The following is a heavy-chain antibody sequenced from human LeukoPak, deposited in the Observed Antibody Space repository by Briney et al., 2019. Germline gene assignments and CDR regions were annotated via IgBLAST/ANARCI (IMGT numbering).Heavy chain of an antibody. CDR2: IYYSGST. CDR1: GGSISSYY. Sequence: PSETLSLTCTVSGGSISSYYWSWIRQPPGKGLEWIGYIYYSGSTNYNPSLKSRVTISVDTSKNQFSLKLSSVTAADTAVYYCAGGWGYSSSSRWFDPWGQGTLVTVSS. J-gene: IGHJ5*02. D-gene: IGHD6-6*01. V-gene: IGHV4-59*01. CDR3: AGGWGYSSSSRWFDP.